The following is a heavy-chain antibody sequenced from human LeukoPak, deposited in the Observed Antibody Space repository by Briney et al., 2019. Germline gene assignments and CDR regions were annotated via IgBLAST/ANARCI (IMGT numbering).Heavy chain of an antibody. Sequence: ASVKVSCKASGYTFISFGIAWVRQAPGQGLEWVGWISAYNGNTNSAQNLQGRVTMTTDTSTSTAYMELRSLRSHDTAVYYCARDSRYGHSSGAFDIWGHGTVVTVSS. V-gene: IGHV1-18*01. CDR3: ARDSRYGHSSGAFDI. J-gene: IGHJ3*02. CDR2: ISAYNGNT. CDR1: GYTFISFG. D-gene: IGHD5-18*01.